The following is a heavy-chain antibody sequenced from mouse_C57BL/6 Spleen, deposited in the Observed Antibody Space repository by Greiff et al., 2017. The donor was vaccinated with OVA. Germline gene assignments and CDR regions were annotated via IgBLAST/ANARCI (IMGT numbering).Heavy chain of an antibody. V-gene: IGHV1-81*01. CDR3: AREGPTVVGGFDY. CDR2: IYPRSGNT. CDR1: GYTFTSYG. D-gene: IGHD1-1*01. J-gene: IGHJ2*01. Sequence: VQLQQSGAELARPGASVKLSCKASGYTFTSYGISWVKQRTGQGLEWIGEIYPRSGNTYYNEKFKGKATLTADKSSSTAYMQLSSLTSEDSAVYYCAREGPTVVGGFDYWGQGTTLTVSS.